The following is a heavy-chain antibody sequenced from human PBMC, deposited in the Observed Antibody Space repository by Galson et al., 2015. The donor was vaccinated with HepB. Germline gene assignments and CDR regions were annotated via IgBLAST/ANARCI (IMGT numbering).Heavy chain of an antibody. CDR3: ARDRRRHPGYVDY. CDR2: ISSSSTTI. V-gene: IGHV3-48*01. CDR1: GFTFSNCN. Sequence: SLRLSCAASGFTFSNCNMNWVRQAPGKGLEWVSYISSSSTTIYYADSVKGRFTISRDNAKNSLYLQMNRLKAEDTAVYYCARDRRRHPGYVDYWGQGTLVTVSS. J-gene: IGHJ4*02.